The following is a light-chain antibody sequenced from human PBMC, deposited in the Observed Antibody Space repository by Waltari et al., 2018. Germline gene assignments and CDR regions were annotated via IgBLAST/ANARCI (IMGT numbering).Light chain of an antibody. Sequence: SALTQPAPVPGSPGQPTPIPSTGTRANVVPFDYVSWYQQYPGKAPKLMIYAVSNRPSGVSDRFSGSKSGSTASLTISGLQAEDEADYYCALYTSRGVFGGGTKLTVL. V-gene: IGLV2-14*03. CDR1: RANVVPFDY. CDR2: AVS. J-gene: IGLJ3*02. CDR3: ALYTSRGV.